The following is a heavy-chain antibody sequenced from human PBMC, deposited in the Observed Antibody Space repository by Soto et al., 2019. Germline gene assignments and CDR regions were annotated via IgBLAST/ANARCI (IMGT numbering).Heavy chain of an antibody. CDR2: IFYSGST. J-gene: IGHJ4*02. CDR1: GGSISSGGYY. CDR3: AGAPGDYFDY. V-gene: IGHV4-31*03. Sequence: QVQLQESGPGLVKPSQTLSLTCTVSGGSISSGGYYWSWIRQHPGKGLEWIGYIFYSGSTYYNPSRKSRVTIAVDTSKNQFSLKLSAVTAADTAVYYCAGAPGDYFDYWGQGTLVTVSA.